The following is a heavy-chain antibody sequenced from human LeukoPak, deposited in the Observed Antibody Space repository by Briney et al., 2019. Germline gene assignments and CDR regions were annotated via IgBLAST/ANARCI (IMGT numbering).Heavy chain of an antibody. CDR3: ARHLPTAAGTFYYYYGMDV. CDR2: IFYSGTT. J-gene: IGHJ6*02. CDR1: GGSISTSSYY. V-gene: IGHV4-39*01. D-gene: IGHD6-19*01. Sequence: SETLSLTCTVSGGSISTSSYYWGWIRQSPGKGLEWIGSIFYSGTTYYNPSLKSRITMSVDTSKNQFSLKVSSVTAADTAVYYCARHLPTAAGTFYYYYGMDVWGQGTTVTVSS.